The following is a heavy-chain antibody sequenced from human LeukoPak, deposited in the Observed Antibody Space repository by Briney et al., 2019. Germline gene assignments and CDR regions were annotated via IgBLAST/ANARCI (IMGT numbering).Heavy chain of an antibody. CDR2: INANSGGT. CDR1: GHTFTCYY. D-gene: IGHD3-3*01. Sequence: GASVKVSCKASGHTFTCYYMHWVRQAPGQGLEWMGWINANSGGTNSAQKFQGRVTMTRDTSTSTAYMELSRLRSDDAAVYYCARVYDFWSGYFYFDYWGQGTLVTVSS. J-gene: IGHJ4*02. V-gene: IGHV1-2*02. CDR3: ARVYDFWSGYFYFDY.